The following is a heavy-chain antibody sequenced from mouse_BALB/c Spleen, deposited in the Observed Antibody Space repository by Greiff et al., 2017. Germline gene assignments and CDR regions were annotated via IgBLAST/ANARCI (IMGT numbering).Heavy chain of an antibody. D-gene: IGHD1-1*01. CDR1: GFTFSSYG. CDR2: INSNGGST. V-gene: IGHV5-6-3*01. J-gene: IGHJ4*01. Sequence: EVKLVESGGGLVQPGGSLKLSCAASGFTFSSYGMSWVRQTPDKRLELVATINSNGGSTYYPDSVKGRFTISRDNAKNTLYLQMSSLKSEDTAMYYCADITTGGMGYWGQGTSVTVSS. CDR3: ADITTGGMGY.